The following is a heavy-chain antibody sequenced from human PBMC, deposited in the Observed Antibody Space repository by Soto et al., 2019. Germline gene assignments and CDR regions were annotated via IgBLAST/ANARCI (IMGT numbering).Heavy chain of an antibody. V-gene: IGHV3-7*01. J-gene: IGHJ6*02. Sequence: EVRLAESGGGLVQPGGSLRLSCVASGFTFSNYWMTWVRQAPWKGLEWVANINKDGSEKNYVDSVKGRFTISRDSAHNSVSLQMNSLRAEDTALYYCGRDEVRNGVGVWGQGTTVTVSS. CDR1: GFTFSNYW. CDR3: GRDEVRNGVGV. CDR2: INKDGSEK.